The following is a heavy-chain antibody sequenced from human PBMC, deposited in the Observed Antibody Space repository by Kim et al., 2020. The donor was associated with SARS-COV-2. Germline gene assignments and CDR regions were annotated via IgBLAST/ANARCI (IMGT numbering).Heavy chain of an antibody. D-gene: IGHD6-13*01. CDR3: ARVAGIASFKWFGP. V-gene: IGHV4-59*13. Sequence: SETLSLTCTVSGGSISSYYWSWIRQPPGKGLEWIGYIYYSGSTNYNPSLKSRVTISVDTSKNQFSLKLSSVTAADTAVYYCARVAGIASFKWFGPWGQGTLVTVSS. J-gene: IGHJ5*02. CDR2: IYYSGST. CDR1: GGSISSYY.